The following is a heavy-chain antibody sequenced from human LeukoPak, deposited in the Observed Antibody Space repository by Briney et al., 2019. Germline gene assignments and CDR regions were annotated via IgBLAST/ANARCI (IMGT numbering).Heavy chain of an antibody. CDR1: GGSISSYY. CDR2: INHSGST. D-gene: IGHD6-13*01. CDR3: ARRGAIAAAIFDY. Sequence: PSETLSLTCTVSGGSISSYYWSWIRQPPGKGLEWIGEINHSGSTNYNPSLKSRVTISVDTSKNQFSLKLSSVTAADTAVYYCARRGAIAAAIFDYWGQGTLVTVSS. V-gene: IGHV4-34*01. J-gene: IGHJ4*02.